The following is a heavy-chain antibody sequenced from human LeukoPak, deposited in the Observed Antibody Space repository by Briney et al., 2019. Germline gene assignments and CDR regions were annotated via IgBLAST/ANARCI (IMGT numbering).Heavy chain of an antibody. CDR3: ARARNVVGGGYYYYYGMDV. J-gene: IGHJ6*02. V-gene: IGHV3-48*04. CDR2: ISSSSSTI. CDR1: GFTFSSYS. D-gene: IGHD2-21*01. Sequence: GGSLRLSCAASGFTFSSYSMNWVRQAPGKGLEWVSYISSSSSTIYYADSVKGRFTISRDNAKNSLYLQMNSLRAEDTAVYYCARARNVVGGGYYYYYGMDVWGQGTTVTVSS.